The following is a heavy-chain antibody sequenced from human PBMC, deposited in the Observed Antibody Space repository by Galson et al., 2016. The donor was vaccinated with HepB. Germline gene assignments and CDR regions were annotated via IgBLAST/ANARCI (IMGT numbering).Heavy chain of an antibody. V-gene: IGHV4-30-2*01. CDR3: AKAPRLTRYFEF. Sequence: TLSLTCAVSGASITGGPYSWSWIRQPPGKGLEWIGNIYDSEHTYYSPPLRSRVSISVDRLKTQFSLNLSSVTAADTAVYYCAKAPRLTRYFEFWGHGILVTVSS. CDR2: IYDSEHT. CDR1: GASITGGPYS. D-gene: IGHD1/OR15-1a*01. J-gene: IGHJ4*01.